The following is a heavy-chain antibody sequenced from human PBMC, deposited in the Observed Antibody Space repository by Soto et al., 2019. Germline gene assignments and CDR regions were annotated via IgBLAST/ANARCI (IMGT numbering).Heavy chain of an antibody. Sequence: QVQLQESGPGLVKPSETLSLTCAVSGGSISSYYWTWIRQPPGRGLEWIGYIYYNGATNYNPSLRRRVTISVDTSNNQFSLKLRSVTAADTAVYYCARQTAAGTVVDYWGQGTLVTVSS. CDR2: IYYNGAT. D-gene: IGHD6-13*01. V-gene: IGHV4-59*08. CDR1: GGSISSYY. CDR3: ARQTAAGTVVDY. J-gene: IGHJ4*02.